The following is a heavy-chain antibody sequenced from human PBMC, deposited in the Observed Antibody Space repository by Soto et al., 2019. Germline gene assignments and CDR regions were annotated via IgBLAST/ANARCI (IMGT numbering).Heavy chain of an antibody. J-gene: IGHJ6*02. CDR1: GGSFSGYY. V-gene: IGHV4-34*01. Sequence: SETLSLTVAVYGGSFSGYYWSWIRQPPGKGLEWMGEINHSGSTNYNPSLKSRVTISVDTSKNQFSLKLSSVTAADTAVYYCARQPTYYYYGMDVWGQGTTVTVSS. D-gene: IGHD4-17*01. CDR3: ARQPTYYYYGMDV. CDR2: INHSGST.